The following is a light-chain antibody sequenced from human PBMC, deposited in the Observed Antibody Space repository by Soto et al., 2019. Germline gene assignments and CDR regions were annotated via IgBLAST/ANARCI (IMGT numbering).Light chain of an antibody. V-gene: IGKV3-11*01. CDR2: EAS. CDR1: QSINMY. CDR3: QHYNSYSEA. Sequence: EIVLTQSPATLSLSPGERATLSCKASQSINMYVAWYHHRPGQGPRLLISEASRRATGIPARFSGSGSGTDFTLTISSLEPEDFGIYYCQHYNSYSEAFGQGTKVELK. J-gene: IGKJ1*01.